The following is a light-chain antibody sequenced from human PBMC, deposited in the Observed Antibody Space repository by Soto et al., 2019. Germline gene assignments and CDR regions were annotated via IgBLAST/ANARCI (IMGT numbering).Light chain of an antibody. J-gene: IGKJ3*01. Sequence: EIVLTQSPGTLSLSPGERATLSCRASQSVSSSYLAWYQQKPGQAPRLLIYGASSRGTGIPDRFSRRGSGKDFPFTISTLEPEDCAVYYCQQYGSSPRVTFGPGTQVDIK. CDR1: QSVSSSY. CDR3: QQYGSSPRVT. V-gene: IGKV3-20*01. CDR2: GAS.